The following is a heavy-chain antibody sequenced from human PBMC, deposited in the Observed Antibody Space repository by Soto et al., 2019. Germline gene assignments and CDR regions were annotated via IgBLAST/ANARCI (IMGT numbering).Heavy chain of an antibody. Sequence: PGGSLRLSCAASGFTFSSYAMSWVRQAPGKGLEWVSAISGSGSRKYYADSVKGRFTISRDNAKNSLYLQMNSLRAEDTAVYYCARDLTAVAADDWGQGTLVTVSS. CDR2: ISGSGSRK. CDR3: ARDLTAVAADD. V-gene: IGHV3-23*01. D-gene: IGHD6-19*01. CDR1: GFTFSSYA. J-gene: IGHJ4*02.